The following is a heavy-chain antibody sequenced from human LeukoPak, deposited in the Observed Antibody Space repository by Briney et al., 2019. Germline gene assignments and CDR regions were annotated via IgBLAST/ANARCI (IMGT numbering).Heavy chain of an antibody. CDR2: IRYDGSNK. CDR3: AKDRDVY. V-gene: IGHV3-30*02. Sequence: GGSLRLSCAASGFTFSSYGMHWVRQAPGKGLEWVAFIRYDGSNKYYADSVKGRFTISRHNSKNTLYLQMNRLIAEDTAVFYCAKDRDVYWGQGTLVTVSS. CDR1: GFTFSSYG. J-gene: IGHJ4*02.